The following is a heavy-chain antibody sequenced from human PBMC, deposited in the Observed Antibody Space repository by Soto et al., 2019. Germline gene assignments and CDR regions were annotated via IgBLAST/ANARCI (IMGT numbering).Heavy chain of an antibody. Sequence: QAQLVQSGAEVKKPGASVKVSCKTSGYTFTAYYIHWVRQAPGQGLEWLGWINPKTGDTKYAQKFQGRVTMTGDTSITTAYMELGRLRYDATAVYYCARQLAYCGGDCYTEPIDYWGQGTLVTVSS. V-gene: IGHV1-2*02. D-gene: IGHD2-21*02. J-gene: IGHJ4*02. CDR2: INPKTGDT. CDR1: GYTFTAYY. CDR3: ARQLAYCGGDCYTEPIDY.